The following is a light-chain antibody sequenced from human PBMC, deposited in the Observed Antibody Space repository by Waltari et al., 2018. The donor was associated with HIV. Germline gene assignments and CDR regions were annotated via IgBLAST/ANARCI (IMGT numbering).Light chain of an antibody. Sequence: QSVLTQPPSVSAAPGQTVTISCSGRGSNIGGHEVSWYQQLPGTAPKLLIYDNNKQSSGIPDRFSGSKSGTSATLGMTGLQTGDEADYYCGTWYSSLSAVFGGGTKVTV. CDR3: GTWYSSLSAV. CDR1: GSNIGGHE. CDR2: DNN. J-gene: IGLJ3*02. V-gene: IGLV1-51*01.